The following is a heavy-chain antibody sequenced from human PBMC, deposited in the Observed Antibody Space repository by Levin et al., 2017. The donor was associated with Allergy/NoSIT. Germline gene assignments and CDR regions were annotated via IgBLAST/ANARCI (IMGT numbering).Heavy chain of an antibody. CDR2: IYYSGST. D-gene: IGHD3-22*01. CDR1: GGSISSYY. Sequence: PSETLSLTCTVSGGSISSYYWSWIRQPPGKGLEWIGYIYYSGSTNYNPSLKSRVTISVDTSKNQFSLKLSSVTAADTAVYYCAREEYDSSGYYQGPNWYFDLWGRGTLVTVSS. J-gene: IGHJ2*01. V-gene: IGHV4-59*01. CDR3: AREEYDSSGYYQGPNWYFDL.